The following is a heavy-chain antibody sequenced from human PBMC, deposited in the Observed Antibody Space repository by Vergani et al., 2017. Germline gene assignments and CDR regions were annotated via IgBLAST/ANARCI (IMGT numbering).Heavy chain of an antibody. D-gene: IGHD5-24*01. CDR2: INPSGGST. CDR3: ARDIRWLQFVVHRGGEFYFDY. J-gene: IGHJ4*02. CDR1: GYTFSSYA. Sequence: QVQLVQSGAEVKKPGASVKVSCKASGYTFSSYAISWVRQAPGQGLEWMGIINPSGGSTSYAQKFQGRVTMTRDTSTSTVYRELSSLRSEDTAVYYCARDIRWLQFVVHRGGEFYFDYWGQGTLVTVSS. V-gene: IGHV1-46*03.